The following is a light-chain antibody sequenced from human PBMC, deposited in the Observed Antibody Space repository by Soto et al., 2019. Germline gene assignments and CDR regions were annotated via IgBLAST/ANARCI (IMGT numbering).Light chain of an antibody. CDR1: QSVSSSY. Sequence: EIVLTQSPGTLSLSPGERXTLSCRASQSVSSSYLAWYQQKPGQAPRLLIYGASSRATGIPDRFSGSGSGTDFTLTISRLEPXXXAVXXXXXXGSSPLTFGGGTKVEIK. CDR3: XXXGSSPLT. CDR2: GAS. V-gene: IGKV3-20*01. J-gene: IGKJ4*01.